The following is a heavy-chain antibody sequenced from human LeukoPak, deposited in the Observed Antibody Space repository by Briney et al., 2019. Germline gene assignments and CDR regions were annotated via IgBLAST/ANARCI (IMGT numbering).Heavy chain of an antibody. Sequence: SETLSLTCAVSGGSISSSNWWSWVRQPPGKGLEWIGEIYHSGSTNYNPSLKSRVTISVDTSKNQFSLKLSSVTAADTAVYYCARATWQQLIDYWGQGTLVTVSS. CDR3: ARATWQQLIDY. V-gene: IGHV4-4*02. J-gene: IGHJ4*02. CDR2: IYHSGST. D-gene: IGHD6-13*01. CDR1: GGSISSSNW.